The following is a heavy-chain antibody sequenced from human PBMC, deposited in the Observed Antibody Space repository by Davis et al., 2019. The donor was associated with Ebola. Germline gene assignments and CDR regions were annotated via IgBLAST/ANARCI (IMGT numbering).Heavy chain of an antibody. V-gene: IGHV1-69*04. CDR1: GGTFSSYA. J-gene: IGHJ6*02. CDR3: ARKSSTWRYYGMDV. Sequence: AASVKVSCKASGGTFSSYAISWVRQAPGQGLEWMGRIIPVVDTKDYAQKFQGRVTLTADKATNTAYMELRSLRSDDTAVYYCARKSSTWRYYGMDVWGQGTTVTVSS. CDR2: IIPVVDTK. D-gene: IGHD6-13*01.